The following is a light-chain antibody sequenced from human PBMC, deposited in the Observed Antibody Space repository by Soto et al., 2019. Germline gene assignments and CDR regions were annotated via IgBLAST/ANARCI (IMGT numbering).Light chain of an antibody. V-gene: IGKV3-20*01. Sequence: EIVLTQSPGTLSLSPGARATLSCRASQRVNSHYLAWYQRKPGQAPRLLIYGASHRATDIPYRFSASGSGTYFTLTNTRPEAEDFAVYYCHQYGSTHPTFGQGTKEQVK. J-gene: IGKJ1*01. CDR2: GAS. CDR3: HQYGSTHPT. CDR1: QRVNSHY.